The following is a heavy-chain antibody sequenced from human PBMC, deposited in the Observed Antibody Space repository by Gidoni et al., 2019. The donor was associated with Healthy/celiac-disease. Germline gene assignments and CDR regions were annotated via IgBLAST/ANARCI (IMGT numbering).Heavy chain of an antibody. D-gene: IGHD3-10*01. CDR3: ARTHRGDYGSGSYYSDPTYYFDY. Sequence: QVQLVELGGGVVQPGRSRRLSCAASGLTFRSLAMHWVRQAPGKGLEWVAVISYDGSNKYYADSVKGRFTISRDNSKNTLYLQMNSLRAEDTAVYYCARTHRGDYGSGSYYSDPTYYFDYWGQGTLVTVSS. CDR2: ISYDGSNK. J-gene: IGHJ4*02. V-gene: IGHV3-30-3*01. CDR1: GLTFRSLA.